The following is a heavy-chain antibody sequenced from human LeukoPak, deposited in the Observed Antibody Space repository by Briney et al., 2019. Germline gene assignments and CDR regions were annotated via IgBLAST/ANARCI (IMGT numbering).Heavy chain of an antibody. CDR1: GGSINTYY. V-gene: IGHV4-59*08. J-gene: IGHJ3*02. D-gene: IGHD2-21*02. CDR2: FSYSGST. CDR3: ARPQYCGANCYHAFEI. Sequence: SETLSLTCAVSGGSINTYYWSWIRQPPGKGLEWIGYFSYSGSTNYNPSLKSRVTISVDTSKNQFSLRLSSVTAADTAVYYCARPQYCGANCYHAFEIRGQGTLVTVSS.